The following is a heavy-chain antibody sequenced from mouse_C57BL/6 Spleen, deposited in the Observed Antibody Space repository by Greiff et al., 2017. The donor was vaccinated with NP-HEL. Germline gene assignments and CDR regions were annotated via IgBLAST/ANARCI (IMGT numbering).Heavy chain of an antibody. Sequence: QVQLKQPGAELVRPGSSVKLSCKASGYTFTSYWMDWVKQRPGQGLEWIGNIYPSDSETHYNQKFKDKATLTVDKSSSTAYMQLSSLTSEDSAVYYCAREITTVVDWYFDVWGTGTTVTVSS. V-gene: IGHV1-61*01. J-gene: IGHJ1*03. D-gene: IGHD1-1*01. CDR3: AREITTVVDWYFDV. CDR2: IYPSDSET. CDR1: GYTFTSYW.